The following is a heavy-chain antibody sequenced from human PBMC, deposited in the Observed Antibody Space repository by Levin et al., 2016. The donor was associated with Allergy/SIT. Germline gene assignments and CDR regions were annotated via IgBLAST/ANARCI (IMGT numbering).Heavy chain of an antibody. V-gene: IGHV3-23*01. CDR2: ITASGGSGDTT. CDR3: ARDKTRRRGTAMVDYGMDV. J-gene: IGHJ6*02. D-gene: IGHD5-18*01. CDR1: GFSFSTYA. Sequence: GESLKISCAASGFSFSTYAMSWVRQAPGKGLEWVSGITASGGSGDTTYYADSVKGRLTISRDSSRSTLFLQINSLGAEDTAVYYCARDKTRRRGTAMVDYGMDVWGQGTTVTVSS.